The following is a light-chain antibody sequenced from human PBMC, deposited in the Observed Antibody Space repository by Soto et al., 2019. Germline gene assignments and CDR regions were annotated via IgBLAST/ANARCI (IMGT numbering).Light chain of an antibody. Sequence: QSALTQPPSASGSPGQSVTISCTGTSSDVGGYNYVSWYQQYPGRAPKLMIYEVTKRPSGVPDRFSGSKSGNTASLTVSGLQDEDEAHYYCSSYAASNNFYFVFGGGTKLTVL. CDR3: SSYAASNNFYFV. J-gene: IGLJ3*02. CDR2: EVT. V-gene: IGLV2-8*01. CDR1: SSDVGGYNY.